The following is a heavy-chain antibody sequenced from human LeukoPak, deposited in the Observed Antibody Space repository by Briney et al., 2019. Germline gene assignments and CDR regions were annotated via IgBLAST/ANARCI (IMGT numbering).Heavy chain of an antibody. CDR2: IYTSGST. D-gene: IGHD2-15*01. V-gene: IGHV4-61*02. Sequence: SQTLSLTCTVSGGSISSGSYYWSWIRQPAGKGLEWIGRIYTSGSTNYNPSLKSRVTISVDTSKNQFSLKLSSVTAADTAVYYCARGKSYCSGGSCYETMIDYWGQGTLVTVSS. CDR3: ARGKSYCSGGSCYETMIDY. J-gene: IGHJ4*02. CDR1: GGSISSGSYY.